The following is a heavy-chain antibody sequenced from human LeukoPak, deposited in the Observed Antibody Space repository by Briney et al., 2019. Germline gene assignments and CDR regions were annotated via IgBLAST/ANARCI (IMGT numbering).Heavy chain of an antibody. J-gene: IGHJ4*02. CDR2: IYHSGST. V-gene: IGHV4-30-2*01. Sequence: SETLSLTCAVSGGSISSGGYSWSWIRQPPGKGLEWIGYIYHSGSTYYNPSLKSRVTISVDTSKNQFSLKLSSVTAADTAVYYCAGRRSCTSCYVTFDYWGQGTLVTVSS. CDR3: AGRRSCTSCYVTFDY. D-gene: IGHD2-2*01. CDR1: GGSISSGGYS.